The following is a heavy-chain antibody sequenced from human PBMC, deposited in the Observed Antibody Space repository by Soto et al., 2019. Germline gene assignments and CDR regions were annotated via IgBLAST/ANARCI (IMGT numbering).Heavy chain of an antibody. CDR2: IYYSGST. D-gene: IGHD3-3*01. CDR3: ARESYDFWSGYYSVPYGMDV. V-gene: IGHV4-59*01. CDR1: GGSISSYY. Sequence: SETLSLTCTVSGGSISSYYWSWIRQPPGKGLEWIGYIYYSGSTNYNPSLKSRVTISVDTSKNQFSLKLSSVTAADTAVYYCARESYDFWSGYYSVPYGMDVWGQGTTVT. J-gene: IGHJ6*02.